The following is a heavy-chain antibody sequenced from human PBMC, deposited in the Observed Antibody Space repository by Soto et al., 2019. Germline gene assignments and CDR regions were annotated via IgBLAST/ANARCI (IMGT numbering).Heavy chain of an antibody. CDR1: GYIFTSQG. CDR2: ISTYNGNP. CDR3: ARGRTRALDY. Sequence: QIQLVQSGAEVKKPGASVKVSCKASGYIFTSQGISWVRQAPGQGLEWMGWISTYNGNPNYAQKLQGRVTMTTNTSTTTAFLELRSLTSDATAVYYRARGRTRALDYWGQGTPVIVSS. V-gene: IGHV1-18*01. J-gene: IGHJ4*02. D-gene: IGHD1-7*01.